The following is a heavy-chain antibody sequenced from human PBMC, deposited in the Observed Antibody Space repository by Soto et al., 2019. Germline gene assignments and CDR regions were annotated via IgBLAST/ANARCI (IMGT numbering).Heavy chain of an antibody. D-gene: IGHD2-8*01. J-gene: IGHJ4*02. CDR3: AKDTAPGFYDANGHLDY. CDR1: GISFDDYA. Sequence: VQLVESGGGLVQPGGSRRLSCVVSGISFDDYAMHWVRQVPGKGQEWVSGINWDSGDIGYADSVKGRFTISRDNAKNSLYLQMNSLKTEDTALYYCAKDTAPGFYDANGHLDYWGQGTPVTVSS. CDR2: INWDSGDI. V-gene: IGHV3-9*01.